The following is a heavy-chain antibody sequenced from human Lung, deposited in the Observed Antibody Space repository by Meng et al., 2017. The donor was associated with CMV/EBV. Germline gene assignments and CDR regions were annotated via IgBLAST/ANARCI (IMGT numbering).Heavy chain of an antibody. CDR3: ARTNYGDYNWFDP. V-gene: IGHV4-31*03. D-gene: IGHD4-17*01. Sequence: VQLQESRPGLVKPSQTLSLTCTVSGGSISSGGFYWSWIRQHPGKGLEWIGYIYYSGSTYYNPSLRSRVAISIDTSKNQFSLKLTSVTAADTAVYFCARTNYGDYNWFDPWGQGTLVTVSS. CDR2: IYYSGST. J-gene: IGHJ5*02. CDR1: GGSISSGGFY.